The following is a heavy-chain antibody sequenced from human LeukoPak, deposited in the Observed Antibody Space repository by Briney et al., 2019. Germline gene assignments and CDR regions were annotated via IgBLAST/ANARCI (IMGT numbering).Heavy chain of an antibody. Sequence: ASVKVSCKVYGYTLNELSMQWVRQAPGKGLEWMGGFDPEDGKTIYTQKFQGRVTVTEDTSTDTIYMELGSLRSEDTAVYYCATRIAVGYYYGMDVWGQGTTVTVSS. CDR1: GYTLNELS. CDR3: ATRIAVGYYYGMDV. V-gene: IGHV1-24*01. CDR2: FDPEDGKT. J-gene: IGHJ6*02. D-gene: IGHD2-21*01.